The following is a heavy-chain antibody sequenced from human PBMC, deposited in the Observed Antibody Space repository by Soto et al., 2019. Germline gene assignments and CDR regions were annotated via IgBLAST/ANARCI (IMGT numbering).Heavy chain of an antibody. CDR1: GDTFTSYD. Sequence: QAQLVQSGAEVKKPVASVKVSCKASGDTFTSYDINWGLQATGQGLEWMGWMNPNSGNTGYAQRFQGRVTMTRNTSISTAYMELSSLRSEDTAVYYCARERAGFIDSWGQGALVTVSS. CDR2: MNPNSGNT. CDR3: ARERAGFIDS. D-gene: IGHD6-13*01. V-gene: IGHV1-8*01. J-gene: IGHJ4*02.